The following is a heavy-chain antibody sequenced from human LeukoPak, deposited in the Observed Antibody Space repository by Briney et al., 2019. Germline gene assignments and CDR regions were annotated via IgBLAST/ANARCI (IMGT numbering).Heavy chain of an antibody. CDR2: ISSNGGST. V-gene: IGHV3-64*01. CDR1: GFTFSSYA. D-gene: IGHD6-19*01. J-gene: IGHJ6*03. Sequence: GGSLRLSCAASGFTFSSYAMHWDRQAPGKGLEYVSAISSNGGSTYYANSVKGRFTISRDNSKNTLYLQMGSLRAEDMAVYYCAREIEAVAGTFTRDYYYYYMDVWGKGTTVTVSS. CDR3: AREIEAVAGTFTRDYYYYYMDV.